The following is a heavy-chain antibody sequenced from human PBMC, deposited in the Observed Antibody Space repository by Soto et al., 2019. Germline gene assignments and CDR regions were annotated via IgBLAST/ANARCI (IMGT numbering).Heavy chain of an antibody. V-gene: IGHV3-23*01. CDR1: GFTFSSYA. CDR2: ISGSGGST. Sequence: GGSLRLSCAASGFTFSSYAMSWVRQAPGKGLEWVSAISGSGGSTYYADSVKGRFTISRDNSKHTLYLQMNSLRAEDTAVYYCAKDRRVRSIAAENKFDPWGQGTLVTVSS. CDR3: AKDRRVRSIAAENKFDP. J-gene: IGHJ5*02. D-gene: IGHD6-6*01.